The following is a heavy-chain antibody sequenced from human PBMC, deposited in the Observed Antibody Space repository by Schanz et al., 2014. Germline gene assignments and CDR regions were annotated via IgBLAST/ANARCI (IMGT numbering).Heavy chain of an antibody. CDR1: GYTFTSYY. CDR3: ARDGEAASDCDY. V-gene: IGHV1-46*03. CDR2: INPSGGST. Sequence: QVQLVQSGAEVKKPGASVKVSCKASGYTFTSYYMHWVRQAPGQGLEWMGIINPSGGSTSYAQKFQGRVAMARDTSTSTVYMDVSGLRSEDTAVYYCARDGEAASDCDYWGQGTLVTVSS. J-gene: IGHJ4*02. D-gene: IGHD6-13*01.